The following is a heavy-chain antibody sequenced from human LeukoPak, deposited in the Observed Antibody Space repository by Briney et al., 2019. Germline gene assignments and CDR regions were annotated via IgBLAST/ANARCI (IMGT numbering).Heavy chain of an antibody. D-gene: IGHD3-10*01. V-gene: IGHV1-46*03. CDR3: ARDPVREFGELLYDAFDI. CDR1: GYTFTSYY. CDR2: INPSGGST. J-gene: IGHJ3*02. Sequence: ASVKVSCKASGYTFTSYYMHWVRQAPGQGLEWMGIINPSGGSTSYAQKFQGRVTMPRDTSTSTVYMELSSLRSEDTAVYYCARDPVREFGELLYDAFDIWGQGTMVTVSS.